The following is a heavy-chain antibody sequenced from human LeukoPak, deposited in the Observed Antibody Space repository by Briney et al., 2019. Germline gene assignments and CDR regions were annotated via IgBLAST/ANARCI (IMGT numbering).Heavy chain of an antibody. D-gene: IGHD3-10*01. J-gene: IGHJ4*02. CDR1: GFTFSTYA. CDR3: AKDPGVFPPLHAY. Sequence: GGSLRLSCAASGFTFSTYAMSWVRQAPGEGLEWVSGISNNGDSAYYADSVKGRFTISRDNPKNTLHLQMSSLRAEDTALYYCAKDPGVFPPLHAYWGQGTLVTVSS. CDR2: ISNNGDSA. V-gene: IGHV3-23*01.